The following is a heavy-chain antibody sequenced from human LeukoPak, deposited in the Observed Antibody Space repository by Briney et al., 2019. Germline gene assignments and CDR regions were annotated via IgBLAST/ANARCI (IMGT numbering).Heavy chain of an antibody. J-gene: IGHJ4*02. CDR2: ISYDGSYT. CDR1: GFTLSSYN. V-gene: IGHV3-30*03. D-gene: IGHD2-2*01. Sequence: GGSLRLSCAASGFTLSSYNFHWLRQAPGKGLEWLTVISYDGSYTSYGASVKGRFTVSRDNSQNTLYLQMNGLRAEDTAPYYCARDHSAMPSYWGQGTLVTVSS. CDR3: ARDHSAMPSY.